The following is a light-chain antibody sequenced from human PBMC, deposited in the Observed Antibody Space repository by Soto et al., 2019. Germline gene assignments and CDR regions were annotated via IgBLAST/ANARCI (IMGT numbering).Light chain of an antibody. J-gene: IGKJ2*01. V-gene: IGKV3-20*01. Sequence: EIVLTQSPGTLSLSPGERATLSCRASQSVSSSYLAWYQQKPGRAPRLLIYAASSRATGIPDRFSGSGSGTDFTLTISGLEPEDFAVYYCQQYCDSPPYTFGQGTKLEIK. CDR1: QSVSSSY. CDR2: AAS. CDR3: QQYCDSPPYT.